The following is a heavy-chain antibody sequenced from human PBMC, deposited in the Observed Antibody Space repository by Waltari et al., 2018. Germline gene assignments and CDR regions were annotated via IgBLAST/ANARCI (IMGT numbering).Heavy chain of an antibody. CDR1: GFTVSNNY. D-gene: IGHD5-12*01. V-gene: IGHV3-53*01. CDR2: IYSGGGT. CDR3: GNIGAFDI. J-gene: IGHJ3*02. Sequence: EVQLVESGGGLIQPGGSLRISCAASGFTVSNNYITWGRQAPGKGLEWVSVIYSGGGTYYADSVRGRFTISRDKVKNTVYLQMNSLRAEDTAVYYCGNIGAFDIWGQGTMVTVSS.